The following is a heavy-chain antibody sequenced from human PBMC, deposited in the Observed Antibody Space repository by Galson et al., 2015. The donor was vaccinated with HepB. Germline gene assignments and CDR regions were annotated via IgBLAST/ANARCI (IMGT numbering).Heavy chain of an antibody. V-gene: IGHV3-73*01. J-gene: IGHJ6*02. Sequence: SLRLSCAASGFSFSGSAMHWVRQASGKGLEWVGRIRSKTNNYATAYAASLKGRFTISRDDSKNTAYLQMNSLKTEDTAVYYCTRPSAQNKDWDYYGMDVWGQGTTVTVSS. CDR3: TRPSAQNKDWDYYGMDV. D-gene: IGHD2/OR15-2a*01. CDR2: IRSKTNNYAT. CDR1: GFSFSGSA.